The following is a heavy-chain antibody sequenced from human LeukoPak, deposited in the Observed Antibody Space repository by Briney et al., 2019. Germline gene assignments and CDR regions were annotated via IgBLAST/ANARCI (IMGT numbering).Heavy chain of an antibody. J-gene: IGHJ4*02. CDR3: ARGGRFGGVSPDFDY. Sequence: ASVKVSCKASGYTFTSYDINWVRQATGRGLEWMGWMNPNSGNTGYAQKFQGRVNMTRNTSISTAYMELSSLRSEDTAVYYCARGGRFGGVSPDFDYWGQGTLVTVSS. D-gene: IGHD3-16*01. V-gene: IGHV1-8*01. CDR2: MNPNSGNT. CDR1: GYTFTSYD.